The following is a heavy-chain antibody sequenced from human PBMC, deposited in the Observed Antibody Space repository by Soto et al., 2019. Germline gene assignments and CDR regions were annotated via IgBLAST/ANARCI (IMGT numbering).Heavy chain of an antibody. CDR1: YW. CDR2: IYPGDSDT. V-gene: IGHV5-51*01. D-gene: IGHD3-16*01. CDR3: ARLGDFPQRYMDV. J-gene: IGHJ6*03. Sequence: YWSWIRQHPGKGLEWMGIIYPGDSDTRYSPSFQGQVTISADKSISTAYLQWSSLKASDTAMYYCARLGDFPQRYMDVWGKGTTVTVSS.